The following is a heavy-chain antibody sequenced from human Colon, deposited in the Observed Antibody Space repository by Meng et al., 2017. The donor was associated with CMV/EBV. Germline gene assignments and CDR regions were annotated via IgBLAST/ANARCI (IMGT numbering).Heavy chain of an antibody. J-gene: IGHJ5*02. V-gene: IGHV4-38-2*02. CDR1: GQSITSGYF. Sequence: GSLRLSCTVSGQSITSGYFWGWIRQSPGKGLEWIGSSRLFGTPYYNASLKSRVTISVDTSKNQFYLKLSSVTAGDTAIYYCARGGLSAGGGGNYFDPWGQGTLVTVSS. CDR3: ARGGLSAGGGGNYFDP. D-gene: IGHD6-13*01. CDR2: SRLFGTP.